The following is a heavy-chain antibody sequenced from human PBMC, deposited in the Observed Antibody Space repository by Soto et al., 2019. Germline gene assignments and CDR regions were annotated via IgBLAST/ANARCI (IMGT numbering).Heavy chain of an antibody. D-gene: IGHD6-13*01. CDR3: ARAPLAGSSFDY. CDR1: GFTVSSNY. V-gene: IGHV3-53*01. CDR2: IYSGGST. Sequence: LRLSCAASGFTVSSNYMSWVRQAPGKGLEWVSVIYSGGSTYYADSVKGRFTISRDNSKNTLYLQMNSLRAEDTAVYYCARAPLAGSSFDYWGQGTLVTVSS. J-gene: IGHJ4*02.